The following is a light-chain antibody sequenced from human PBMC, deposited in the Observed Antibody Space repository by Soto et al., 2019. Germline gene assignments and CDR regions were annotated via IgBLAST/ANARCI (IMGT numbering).Light chain of an antibody. Sequence: QSALTQPASVSGSPGQSITISCTGTSSDVGSHNLVSWYQQHPGKAPKFMIYEVSKRPSGVSNRFSDSKSGNTASLTISGLQAEDEADYYCCSYAGSSPSRLFGTGTKVTVL. CDR2: EVS. J-gene: IGLJ1*01. CDR3: CSYAGSSPSRL. V-gene: IGLV2-23*02. CDR1: SSDVGSHNL.